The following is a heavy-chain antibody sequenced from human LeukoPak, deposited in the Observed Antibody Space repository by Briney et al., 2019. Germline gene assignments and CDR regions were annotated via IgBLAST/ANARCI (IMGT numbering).Heavy chain of an antibody. CDR2: ISGSGGST. CDR1: GFTFSSYA. Sequence: GGSLRPSCAASGFTFSSYAMSWVRQAPGKGLEWVSAISGSGGSTYYADSVKGRFTISRDNSKNTLYLQMNSLRAEDTAVYYCAKDPANTHYYDSSGYYYWGQGTLVTVSS. D-gene: IGHD3-22*01. J-gene: IGHJ4*02. V-gene: IGHV3-23*01. CDR3: AKDPANTHYYDSSGYYY.